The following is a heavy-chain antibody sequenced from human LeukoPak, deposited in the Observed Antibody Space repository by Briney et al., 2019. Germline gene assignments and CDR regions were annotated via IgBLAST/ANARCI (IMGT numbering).Heavy chain of an antibody. V-gene: IGHV4-59*01. CDR2: VYYSGTT. CDR3: ATSRGGRFDY. Sequence: SETLSVTCTVSGASISSYYWTWIRLPPGKGLEWIGFVYYSGTTHYKPSLKRRVSMSVDTSKKQFSLNLSSVTAADTAVYYCATSRGGRFDYWGQGILVTVSS. J-gene: IGHJ4*02. CDR1: GASISSYY. D-gene: IGHD3-16*01.